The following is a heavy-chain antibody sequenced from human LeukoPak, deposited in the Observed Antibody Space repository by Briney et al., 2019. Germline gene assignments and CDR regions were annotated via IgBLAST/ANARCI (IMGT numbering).Heavy chain of an antibody. J-gene: IGHJ6*03. CDR3: ARGRKVSGVRRINWARHENYFFYYIDV. CDR2: IHHSGTT. D-gene: IGHD1-14*01. CDR1: GGSFSDSY. V-gene: IGHV4-34*01. Sequence: SETLSLTCAVYGGSFSDSYWTWIRQRPGKGLEWIGEIHHSGTTNFNPSLQSRVSISVDTAKNQFFLRVASMTAADTALYYCARGRKVSGVRRINWARHENYFFYYIDVWGKGPRSPSP.